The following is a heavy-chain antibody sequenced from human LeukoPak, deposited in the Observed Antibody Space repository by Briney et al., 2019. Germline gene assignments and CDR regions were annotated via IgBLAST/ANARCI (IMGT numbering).Heavy chain of an antibody. Sequence: SETLSLTCTVSGGSISSYYWNWIRQPPGKGLEWIGYIYYSGSTNYNPSLKSRVTISVDTSKNRFSLKLSSVTAADTAVHYCARAGDGYNYRYFDYWGQGTLVTVSS. D-gene: IGHD5-24*01. J-gene: IGHJ4*02. CDR3: ARAGDGYNYRYFDY. CDR2: IYYSGST. CDR1: GGSISSYY. V-gene: IGHV4-59*01.